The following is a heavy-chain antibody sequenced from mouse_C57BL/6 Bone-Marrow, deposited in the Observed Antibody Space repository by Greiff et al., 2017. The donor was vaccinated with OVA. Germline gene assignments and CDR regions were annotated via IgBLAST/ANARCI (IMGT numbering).Heavy chain of an antibody. CDR2: IYPRSGNT. CDR1: GYTFTSYG. CDR3: ARQRLLFYAMDY. V-gene: IGHV1-81*01. Sequence: IHLPAPGAAPARPGASVKLSCKASGYTFTSYGISWVKQRTGQGLEWIGEIYPRSGNTYYNEKFKGKATLTADKSSSTAYMELRSLTSEDSAVYFCARQRLLFYAMDYWGQGTSVTVSS. J-gene: IGHJ4*01. D-gene: IGHD1-1*01.